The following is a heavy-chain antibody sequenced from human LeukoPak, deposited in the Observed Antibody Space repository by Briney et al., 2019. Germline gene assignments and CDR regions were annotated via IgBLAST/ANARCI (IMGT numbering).Heavy chain of an antibody. Sequence: RSLRLSCAASGFTFSSYGMHWVRQAPGKGLEWVAVIWYDGSNKYYADSVKGRFTISRDNSKNMVYLQMNSLRPEDTAIYYCAKGAGRVTGTRLFDSWGQGTLVAVSS. J-gene: IGHJ5*01. CDR1: GFTFSSYG. CDR3: AKGAGRVTGTRLFDS. D-gene: IGHD7-27*01. V-gene: IGHV3-33*06. CDR2: IWYDGSNK.